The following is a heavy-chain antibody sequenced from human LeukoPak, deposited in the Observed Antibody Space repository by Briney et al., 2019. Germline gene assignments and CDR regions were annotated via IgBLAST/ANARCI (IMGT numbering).Heavy chain of an antibody. V-gene: IGHV3-30*18. CDR3: AKDPSTVTTPWFDP. J-gene: IGHJ5*02. D-gene: IGHD4-17*01. CDR2: ISYDGSNK. CDR1: GFTFSSYG. Sequence: GRSLRLSCAASGFTFSSYGMHWVRQAPGKGLEWVAVISYDGSNKYYADSVKGRFTISRDNSKNTLYLQMNSLRAEDTAVYYCAKDPSTVTTPWFDPWGQGTLVTVSS.